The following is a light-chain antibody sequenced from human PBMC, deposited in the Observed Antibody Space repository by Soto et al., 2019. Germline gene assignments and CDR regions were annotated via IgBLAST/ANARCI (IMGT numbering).Light chain of an antibody. V-gene: IGKV3-20*01. CDR3: QQYGRSGT. J-gene: IGKJ1*01. Sequence: TLSVSPGERATLSFRASQSVSTNLAWYQQKPGQAPRLLIYGASNRATGIPDRFSGSGSGTDFTLTISRLEPEDFAVYYCQQYGRSGTLGQGSMVDI. CDR2: GAS. CDR1: QSVSTN.